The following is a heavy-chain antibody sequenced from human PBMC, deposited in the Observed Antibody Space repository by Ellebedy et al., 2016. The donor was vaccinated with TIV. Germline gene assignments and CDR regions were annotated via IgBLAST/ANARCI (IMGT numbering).Heavy chain of an antibody. CDR2: IKQDGSVK. D-gene: IGHD3-9*01. Sequence: GESLKISCAASGFTFSNYWMIWVRQAPGKGLEWVADIKQDGSVKNYMDSVKGRFTISRDKAQNLLYLQMNSLRVEDTGVYYCATDWELYDWGQGTLVTVSS. CDR3: ATDWELYD. V-gene: IGHV3-7*01. J-gene: IGHJ4*02. CDR1: GFTFSNYW.